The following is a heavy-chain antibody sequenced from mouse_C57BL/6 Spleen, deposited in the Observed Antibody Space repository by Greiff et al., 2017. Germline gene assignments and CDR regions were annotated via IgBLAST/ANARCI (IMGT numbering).Heavy chain of an antibody. J-gene: IGHJ2*01. CDR3: ASDYYGSPFDY. Sequence: EVQLQQSGPELVKPGASVKISCKASGYTFTDYYMNWVKQSHGKSLEWIGDINPNNGGTCYNQKFKGKATLTVDKSSSTAYMELRSLTSEDSAVYYCASDYYGSPFDYWGQGTTLTVSS. CDR2: INPNNGGT. CDR1: GYTFTDYY. D-gene: IGHD1-1*01. V-gene: IGHV1-26*01.